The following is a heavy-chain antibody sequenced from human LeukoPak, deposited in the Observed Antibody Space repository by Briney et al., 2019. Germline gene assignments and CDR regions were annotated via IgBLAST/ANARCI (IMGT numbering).Heavy chain of an antibody. V-gene: IGHV1-69*13. CDR3: AREGTVDTAMVSPFDY. D-gene: IGHD5-18*01. CDR1: GGTFISYA. J-gene: IGHJ4*02. CDR2: IIPIFGTA. Sequence: VASVKVSFKASGGTFISYAISWVRQAPGQGLEWMGGIIPIFGTANYAQKFQGRVTITADESTSTAYMELSSLRSEDTAVYYCAREGTVDTAMVSPFDYWGQGTLVTVSS.